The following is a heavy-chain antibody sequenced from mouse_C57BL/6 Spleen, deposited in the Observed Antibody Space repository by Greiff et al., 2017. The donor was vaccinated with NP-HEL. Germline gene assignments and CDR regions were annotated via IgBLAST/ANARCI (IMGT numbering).Heavy chain of an antibody. CDR2: IHYDGSST. Sequence: EVQLVESEGGLVQPGSSMKLSCTASGFTFSDYYMAWVRQVPEKGLEWVANIHYDGSSTYYLDSLKSRFIISRDNAKNILYLQMSSLKSEDTATYYCARGGSLYYFDYWGQGTTLTVSS. J-gene: IGHJ2*01. CDR3: ARGGSLYYFDY. V-gene: IGHV5-16*01. CDR1: GFTFSDYY.